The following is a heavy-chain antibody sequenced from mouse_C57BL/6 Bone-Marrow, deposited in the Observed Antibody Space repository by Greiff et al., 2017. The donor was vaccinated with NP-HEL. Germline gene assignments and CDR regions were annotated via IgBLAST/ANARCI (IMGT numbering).Heavy chain of an antibody. CDR2: SRNKANDYTT. V-gene: IGHV7-1*01. D-gene: IGHD2-2*01. CDR3: ARDEWRDYYGSTPFAY. Sequence: EVQVVESGGGLVQSGRSLRLSCATSGFTFSDFYMEWVRQAPGKGLEWIAASRNKANDYTTEYSASVKGRFIVSRDTSQSILYLQMNALRAEDTAIYYCARDEWRDYYGSTPFAYWGQGTLVTVSA. CDR1: GFTFSDFY. J-gene: IGHJ3*01.